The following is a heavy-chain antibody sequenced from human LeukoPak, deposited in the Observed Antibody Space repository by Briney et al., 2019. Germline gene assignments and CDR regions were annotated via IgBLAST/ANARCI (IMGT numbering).Heavy chain of an antibody. CDR1: GGSFSGYY. CDR3: ARGYSGYVSYYYYMDV. V-gene: IGHV4-34*01. D-gene: IGHD5-12*01. J-gene: IGHJ6*03. CDR2: INHSGST. Sequence: SETLSLTCAVYGGSFSGYYWSWIRQPPGKGLEWIGEINHSGSTNYNPSLKSRVTISVDTSKNQFSLKLSSVTAADTAVYYCARGYSGYVSYYYYMDVWGKGTTVTVSS.